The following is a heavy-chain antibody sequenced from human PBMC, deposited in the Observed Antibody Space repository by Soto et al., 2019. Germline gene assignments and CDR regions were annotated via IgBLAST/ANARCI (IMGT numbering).Heavy chain of an antibody. CDR2: IYWDDDK. J-gene: IGHJ5*02. D-gene: IGHD2-15*01. V-gene: IGHV2-5*02. CDR3: ARQVRYCSGNGCPNLFDP. CDR1: GFSLSTSGVG. Sequence: QITLKESGPTLVKPTQTLTLTCTFSGFSLSTSGVGVGWIRQPPGKALEWLALIYWDDDKRYSPSLKTRLSITKDTSNKQVVVTMTNMDPVDTATYYCARQVRYCSGNGCPNLFDPWRQGTLVTVSS.